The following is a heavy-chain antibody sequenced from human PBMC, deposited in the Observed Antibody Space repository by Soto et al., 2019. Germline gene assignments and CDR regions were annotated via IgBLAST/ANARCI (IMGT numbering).Heavy chain of an antibody. J-gene: IGHJ5*02. CDR2: IIPILGIA. CDR3: ARDPPRKLGFGELLGWFDP. CDR1: GGTFSSYT. D-gene: IGHD3-10*01. V-gene: IGHV1-69*08. Sequence: QVQLVQSGAEVKKPGSSVKVSCKASGGTFSSYTISWVRQAPGQGLEWMGRIIPILGIANYAQKFQGRVTITADKSTSTAYMELSSLRSEDTAVYYCARDPPRKLGFGELLGWFDPWGQGTLVTVSS.